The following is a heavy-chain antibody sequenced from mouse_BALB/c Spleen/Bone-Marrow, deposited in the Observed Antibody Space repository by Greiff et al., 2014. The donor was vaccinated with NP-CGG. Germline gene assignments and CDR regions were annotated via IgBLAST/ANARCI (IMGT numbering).Heavy chain of an antibody. D-gene: IGHD4-1*01. CDR3: ARFAGTPYTMDY. Sequence: VQLKESGPDLVKPSQSLSLTCTVTCYSITSYYSWHWIRQFPGNKLEWMGYIHYSGTTVYNPSHKSRISITRDTSNNQFLLQLNSVTTEDTATYYCARFAGTPYTMDYWGQGTSVTVSS. V-gene: IGHV3-1*02. CDR2: IHYSGTT. CDR1: CYSITSYYS. J-gene: IGHJ4*01.